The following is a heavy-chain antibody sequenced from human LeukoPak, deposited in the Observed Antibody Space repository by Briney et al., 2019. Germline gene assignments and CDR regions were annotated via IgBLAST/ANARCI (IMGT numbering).Heavy chain of an antibody. CDR3: ARGSQPYYYYMDV. V-gene: IGHV1-2*02. CDR1: GYTLTGYY. D-gene: IGHD3-10*01. J-gene: IGHJ6*03. Sequence: ASVKVSCKASGYTLTGYYMHWVRQAPGQGLEWMGWINPNSGGTNYAQKFQGRVTMTRDTSISTAYMELSRLRSDDTAVYYCARGSQPYYYYMDVWGKGTTVTVSS. CDR2: INPNSGGT.